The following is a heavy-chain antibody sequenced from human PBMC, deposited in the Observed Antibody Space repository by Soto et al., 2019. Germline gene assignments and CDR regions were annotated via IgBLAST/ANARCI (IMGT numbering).Heavy chain of an antibody. D-gene: IGHD3-10*01. CDR1: GFTFSDYY. Sequence: QVQLVESGGGLVKPGGSLRLSCAASGFTFSDYYMSWIRQAPGKGLEWVSYISSSSSYTNYADSVKGRFTISRDNAKNSLYLQMNSLRAEDTAVYYCARDLVTMVRGVIIGGVSGMDVWGQGTTVTVSS. V-gene: IGHV3-11*06. CDR2: ISSSSSYT. J-gene: IGHJ6*02. CDR3: ARDLVTMVRGVIIGGVSGMDV.